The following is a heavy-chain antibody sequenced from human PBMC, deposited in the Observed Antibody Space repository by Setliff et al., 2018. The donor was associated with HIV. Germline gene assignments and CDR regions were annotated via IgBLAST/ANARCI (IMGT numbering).Heavy chain of an antibody. CDR3: ARSTVGAGASFP. D-gene: IGHD1-26*01. V-gene: IGHV4-59*11. CDR1: GDSINTHY. Sequence: SETLSLTCTVSGDSINTHYWSWIRQPPGKGLEWIGCTSHSGNTNFNPSLNSRVTISLDTSKNQFSLRLTSLTAADTAIYYCARSTVGAGASFPWGRGSLVTVSS. J-gene: IGHJ5*02. CDR2: TSHSGNT.